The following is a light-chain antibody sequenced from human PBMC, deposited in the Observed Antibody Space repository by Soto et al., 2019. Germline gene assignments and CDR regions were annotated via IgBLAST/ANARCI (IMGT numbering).Light chain of an antibody. Sequence: EILLTQSPGTLSLSPGERATLSCRASQSVSSTYLSWYQLKPGLAPRLLIYGASSRATRIPDRLSGSGSGTNLPLTIIILEPEDFAVYYVQQYGFSFRAFGLGT. CDR1: QSVSSTY. V-gene: IGKV3-20*01. CDR3: QQYGFSFRA. CDR2: GAS. J-gene: IGKJ5*01.